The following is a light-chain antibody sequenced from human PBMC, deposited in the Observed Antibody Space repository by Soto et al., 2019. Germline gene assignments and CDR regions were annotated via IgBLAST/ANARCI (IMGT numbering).Light chain of an antibody. CDR3: SSYAGSSNV. V-gene: IGLV2-14*01. Sequence: QSVLTQPASVSGSPGQSITISCTGTSSDIGGFYYVSWYQHHPGKDPKLMIYQVSNRPSGVSNRFSGSKSGNTASLTISGLQAEDEADYYCSSYAGSSNVFGTGTKLTVL. CDR1: SSDIGGFYY. CDR2: QVS. J-gene: IGLJ1*01.